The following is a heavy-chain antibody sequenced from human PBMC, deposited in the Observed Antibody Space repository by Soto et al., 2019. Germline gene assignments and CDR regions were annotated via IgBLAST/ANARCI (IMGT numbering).Heavy chain of an antibody. CDR3: ARDVCSCTSCYSYYGIDV. CDR2: IYYSGST. D-gene: IGHD2-2*01. V-gene: IGHV4-31*03. Sequence: QVQLQESGPGLVQPSQTLSLTCTVSGGSISRGGHYWTWIRQHPEKGLEWIGYIYYSGSTYYNPSLKSRVIISMDTSKKQFSLKLSSVTTEDTAVYYCARDVCSCTSCYSYYGIDVWGQGTTVTVTS. J-gene: IGHJ6*02. CDR1: GGSISRGGHY.